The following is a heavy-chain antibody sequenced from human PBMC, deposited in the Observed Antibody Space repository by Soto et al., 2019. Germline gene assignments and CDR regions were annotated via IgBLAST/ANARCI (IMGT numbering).Heavy chain of an antibody. CDR3: ARVGYCSSTSCYWYYYGMDV. J-gene: IGHJ6*02. CDR1: GGSISSGDYY. CDR2: IYYSGST. Sequence: SETLSLTCTVSGGSISSGDYYWSWIRQPPGKGLEWIGYIYYSGSTYYNPSLKSRVTISVDTSKNQFSLKLSSVTAADTAVYYCARVGYCSSTSCYWYYYGMDVWGQGTTVTVSS. D-gene: IGHD2-2*01. V-gene: IGHV4-30-4*01.